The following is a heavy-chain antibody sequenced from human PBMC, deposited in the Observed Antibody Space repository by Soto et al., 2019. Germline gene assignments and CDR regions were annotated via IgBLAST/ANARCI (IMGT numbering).Heavy chain of an antibody. V-gene: IGHV6-1*01. CDR3: AKGDNLGPKTGYAFDP. Sequence: SQTLSLTCAISGDSVSSNTASWNWIRQSPSRGLEWLGRAYFRSKWYNDYAVSVKSRIIINPDTSNNQFSLQLNSVTPEDTAVYFCAKGDNLGPKTGYAFDPWGQGIMVTVS. CDR2: AYFRSKWYN. CDR1: GDSVSSNTAS. J-gene: IGHJ5*02. D-gene: IGHD5-12*01.